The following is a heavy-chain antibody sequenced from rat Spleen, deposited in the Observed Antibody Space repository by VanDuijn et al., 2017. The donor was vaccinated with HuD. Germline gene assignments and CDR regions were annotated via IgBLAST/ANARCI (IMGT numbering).Heavy chain of an antibody. CDR1: GFTFINYG. Sequence: EVQLVESGGGLVQPGRSMKLSCAASGFTFINYGMAWVLQAPTTGLEWIASISYDGNTTYYRDSVKGRFTISRDSAKSTLYLQMASLRSEDTATYYCAKEGLYSSLDYWGQGVMVTVSS. J-gene: IGHJ2*01. D-gene: IGHD1-2*01. V-gene: IGHV5-20*01. CDR2: ISYDGNTT. CDR3: AKEGLYSSLDY.